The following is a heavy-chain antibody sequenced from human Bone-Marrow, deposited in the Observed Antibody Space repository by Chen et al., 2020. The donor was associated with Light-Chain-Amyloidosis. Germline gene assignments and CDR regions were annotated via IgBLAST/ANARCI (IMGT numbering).Heavy chain of an antibody. Sequence: EVQLVESGGGLVQPGGSLRLSCAASGFTFSSYWMHWVRQAPGKGLVWVSRINSDGSSTIYADSVKGRFTISRDNAKNTLYLQMNSLRAEDTAVYYCARDYYYDSSGYYQPVGYWGQGTLVTVSS. V-gene: IGHV3-74*01. D-gene: IGHD3-22*01. CDR2: INSDGSST. CDR1: GFTFSSYW. CDR3: ARDYYYDSSGYYQPVGY. J-gene: IGHJ4*02.